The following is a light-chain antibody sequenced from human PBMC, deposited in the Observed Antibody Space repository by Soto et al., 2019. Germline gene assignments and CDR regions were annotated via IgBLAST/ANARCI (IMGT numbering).Light chain of an antibody. CDR1: QSVSSY. J-gene: IGKJ4*01. Sequence: EIVLTQSPATLSLSPGERATLSCRASQSVSSYLAWYQQKPGQAPRLLIYDASNRATGIPARFSGSGSGTDFTLTISSLEPGDFAVYYCQQRSNWPPRTFGGGTKVEIK. V-gene: IGKV3-11*01. CDR3: QQRSNWPPRT. CDR2: DAS.